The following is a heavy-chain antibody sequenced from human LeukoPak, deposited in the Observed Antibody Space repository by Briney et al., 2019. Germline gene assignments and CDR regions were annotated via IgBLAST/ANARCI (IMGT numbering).Heavy chain of an antibody. CDR1: GFTFSSYE. V-gene: IGHV3-48*03. CDR2: ISSSGSTI. D-gene: IGHD5-18*01. CDR3: ARAFRYSYGSFDY. Sequence: PGESLRLSCAASGFTFSSYEMNWVRQAPGEGLEWVSYISSSGSTIYYADSVKGRFTISRDNAKNSLYLQMNSLRAEDTAVYYCARAFRYSYGSFDYWGQGTLVTVSS. J-gene: IGHJ4*02.